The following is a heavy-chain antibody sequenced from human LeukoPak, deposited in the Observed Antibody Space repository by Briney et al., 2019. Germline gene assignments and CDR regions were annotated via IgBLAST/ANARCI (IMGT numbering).Heavy chain of an antibody. V-gene: IGHV3-30*18. CDR3: AKDDSSVVQGFGELLGTFDI. CDR1: GFTFSSYG. D-gene: IGHD3-10*01. J-gene: IGHJ3*02. CDR2: ISYDGSNK. Sequence: GRSLRLSCAASGFTFSSYGMHWVRQAPGKGLEWVAVISYDGSNKYYADSVKGRFTISRDNSKNTLYLQMNSLRAEDTAVYYCAKDDSSVVQGFGELLGTFDIWGQGTMVTVSS.